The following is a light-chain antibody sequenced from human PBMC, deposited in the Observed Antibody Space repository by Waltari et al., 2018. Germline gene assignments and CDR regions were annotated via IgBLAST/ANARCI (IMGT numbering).Light chain of an antibody. CDR2: EVS. Sequence: QSALTQPRSVSGSPGQSVTISCTGTSSDIASYNYVSWYQQHPGKVPKLIIYEVSNRPSGVSQRFSGSKSGNTASLTISGLQPEDEADYYCNSFTTSSTYVFGTGTMVTVL. J-gene: IGLJ1*01. V-gene: IGLV2-14*01. CDR3: NSFTTSSTYV. CDR1: SSDIASYNY.